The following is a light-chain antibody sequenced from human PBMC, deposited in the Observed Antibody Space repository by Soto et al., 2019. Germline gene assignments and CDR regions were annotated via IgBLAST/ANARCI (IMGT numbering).Light chain of an antibody. Sequence: NFMLTQPHSVSGSPGKTVTISCTRSSGSIASNYVQWYQQRPGSSPTTVIYEDNQRPPGVPDRFSGSIDSSSNSASLTISGLKTEDEADYSCQSYDSSNVVFGGGTKVTVL. V-gene: IGLV6-57*01. CDR1: SGSIASNY. J-gene: IGLJ2*01. CDR2: EDN. CDR3: QSYDSSNVV.